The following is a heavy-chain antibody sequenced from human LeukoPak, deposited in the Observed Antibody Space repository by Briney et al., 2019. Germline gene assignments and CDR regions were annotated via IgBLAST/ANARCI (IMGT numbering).Heavy chain of an antibody. CDR2: INPNNGGT. CDR3: ARDLSGWYGDFDY. CDR1: GYTFTNYG. V-gene: IGHV1-2*02. J-gene: IGHJ4*02. Sequence: ASVKVSCKASGYTFTNYGFSWVRQAPGQGLERMGWINPNNGGTNYAQKFQGRVTMTRDTSISTAYMELSRLRSDDTAVYYCARDLSGWYGDFDYWGQGTLVTVSS. D-gene: IGHD6-19*01.